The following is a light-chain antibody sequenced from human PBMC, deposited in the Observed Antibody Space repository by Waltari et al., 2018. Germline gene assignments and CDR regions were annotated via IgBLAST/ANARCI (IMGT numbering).Light chain of an antibody. CDR1: RSVVGSYDV. CDR3: FSYAGSSTFK. Sequence: QAALPQPASVSGSPGPAITIPCTASRSVVGSYDVVAWYQHHPGKAPKLIISEVTKRPLGVSDRFSGSKSDNTASLTISGLQAEDEADYYCFSYAGSSTFKFGGGTMLTVL. CDR2: EVT. V-gene: IGLV2-23*02. J-gene: IGLJ2*01.